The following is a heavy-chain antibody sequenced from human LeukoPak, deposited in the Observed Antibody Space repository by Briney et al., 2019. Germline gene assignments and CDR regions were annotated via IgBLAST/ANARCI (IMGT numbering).Heavy chain of an antibody. J-gene: IGHJ4*02. CDR1: GFTFSSYS. Sequence: PGGSLRLSCAASGFTFSSYSMNWVRQAPGKGLEWVSSISSSSSYIYYADSVKGRFTISRDNAKNSLYLQMNSPRAEDTAVYYCARHNWNHPGYWGQGTLVTVSS. D-gene: IGHD1-14*01. V-gene: IGHV3-21*01. CDR2: ISSSSSYI. CDR3: ARHNWNHPGY.